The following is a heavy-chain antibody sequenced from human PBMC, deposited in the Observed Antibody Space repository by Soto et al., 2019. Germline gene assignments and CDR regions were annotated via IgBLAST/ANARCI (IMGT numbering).Heavy chain of an antibody. V-gene: IGHV1-69*13. CDR2: IIPIFGTA. CDR3: AREVSLGKTRPYYYDSSGYYWFDP. D-gene: IGHD3-22*01. CDR1: EGTFSSYA. Sequence: ASVKVSCKASEGTFSSYAISWVRQAPGQGLEWMGGIIPIFGTANYAQKFQGRVTITADESTSTAYMELSSLRSEDTAVYYCAREVSLGKTRPYYYDSSGYYWFDPWGQGTLVTVSS. J-gene: IGHJ5*02.